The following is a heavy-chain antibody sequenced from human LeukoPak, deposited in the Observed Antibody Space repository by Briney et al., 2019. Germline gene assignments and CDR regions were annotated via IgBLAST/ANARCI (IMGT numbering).Heavy chain of an antibody. CDR2: ISFDGSDK. J-gene: IGHJ3*02. CDR1: GFTFSSYG. Sequence: RGSLRLSCAASGFTFSSYGMHWVRQAPGKGLEWVAFISFDGSDKYYADSVKGRFTISRDNSKNTLYLQMNSLRAEDTAVYYCANALVGATGPNTFDIWGQGTMVTVSS. CDR3: ANALVGATGPNTFDI. D-gene: IGHD1-26*01. V-gene: IGHV3-30*02.